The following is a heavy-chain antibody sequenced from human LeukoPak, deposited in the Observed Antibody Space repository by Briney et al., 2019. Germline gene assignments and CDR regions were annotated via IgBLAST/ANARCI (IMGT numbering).Heavy chain of an antibody. CDR1: GFTFSSYA. J-gene: IGHJ4*02. CDR2: ISGSGGST. D-gene: IGHD2/OR15-2a*01. Sequence: GGSLRLSCAASGFTFSSYAMSWVRQAPGKGLEWVSAISGSGGSTYYADSVKGRFTISRDNSNHTLYLQMNGLRADDTAVYSCAKYSTALDYWGQGTLVTVSS. CDR3: AKYSTALDY. V-gene: IGHV3-23*01.